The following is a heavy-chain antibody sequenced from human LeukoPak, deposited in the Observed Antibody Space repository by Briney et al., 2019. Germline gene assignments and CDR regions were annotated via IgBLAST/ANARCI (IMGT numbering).Heavy chain of an antibody. J-gene: IGHJ6*02. CDR1: SFTFSNAW. D-gene: IGHD3-10*01. CDR2: ISSSSSYI. V-gene: IGHV3-21*01. CDR3: ARDNVVRGPTYYYYGMDV. Sequence: GGSLRLSCAASSFTFSNAWMNWVRQAPGKGLEWVSSISSSSSYIYYADSVKGRFTISRDNAKNSLYLQMNSLRAEDTAVYYCARDNVVRGPTYYYYGMDVWGQGTTVTVSS.